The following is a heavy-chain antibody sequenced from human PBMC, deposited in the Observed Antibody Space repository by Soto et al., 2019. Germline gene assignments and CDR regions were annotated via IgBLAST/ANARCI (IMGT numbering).Heavy chain of an antibody. Sequence: QVQLVQSGAEVKKPGSSVRVSCKASGDTFTFYSINWVRQAPGLGLEWMGRINPILSMSNYAQRFQGRVTMTAEKSTSTAYMDLSSLRSEDTAMYYCASSYGSGYRAFDYWGQGALVTVSS. CDR1: GDTFTFYS. V-gene: IGHV1-69*02. CDR2: INPILSMS. J-gene: IGHJ4*02. D-gene: IGHD3-10*01. CDR3: ASSYGSGYRAFDY.